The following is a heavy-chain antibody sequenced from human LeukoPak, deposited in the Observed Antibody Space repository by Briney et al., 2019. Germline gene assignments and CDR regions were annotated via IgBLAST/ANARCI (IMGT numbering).Heavy chain of an antibody. V-gene: IGHV3-9*01. CDR3: AKEGYCSSTSCFYFDY. CDR1: GFTFDDYA. D-gene: IGHD2-2*01. CDR2: ISWNSGSI. J-gene: IGHJ4*02. Sequence: GSSLRLSCAASGFTFDDYAMHWVRQAPRKGLEWVSGISWNSGSIGYADSVKGRFTISRDNAKNSPYLQRNSLRAEDTALYYCAKEGYCSSTSCFYFDYWGQGTLVTVSS.